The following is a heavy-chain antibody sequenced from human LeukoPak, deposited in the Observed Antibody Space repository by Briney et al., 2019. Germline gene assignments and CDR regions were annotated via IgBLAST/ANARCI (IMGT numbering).Heavy chain of an antibody. V-gene: IGHV3-48*01. Sequence: GESLRLSCAASGFTFSSYSMNWVRQAPGKGLEWVSYISSSSSTIYYADSVKGRFTISRDNAKNSLYLQMNSLRAEDTAVYYCARSITMIVVVPFDYWGQGTLVTVSS. J-gene: IGHJ4*02. CDR1: GFTFSSYS. CDR2: ISSSSSTI. CDR3: ARSITMIVVVPFDY. D-gene: IGHD3-22*01.